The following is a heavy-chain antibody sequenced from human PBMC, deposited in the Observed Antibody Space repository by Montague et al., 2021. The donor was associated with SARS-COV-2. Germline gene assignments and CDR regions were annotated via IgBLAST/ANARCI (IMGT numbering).Heavy chain of an antibody. J-gene: IGHJ3*01. Sequence: SETLSLTCTVSGGSITNNIDYWAWIRQPPGKGLEWIGSIYYTGNTYYSPSLKSRVTISVVTSKNHFTLELSSVTAAETAVYYCARLKRYFDSSGSPSAFDLWGQGTKVTVSS. V-gene: IGHV4-39*02. CDR2: IYYTGNT. CDR1: GGSITNNIDY. D-gene: IGHD3-22*01. CDR3: ARLKRYFDSSGSPSAFDL.